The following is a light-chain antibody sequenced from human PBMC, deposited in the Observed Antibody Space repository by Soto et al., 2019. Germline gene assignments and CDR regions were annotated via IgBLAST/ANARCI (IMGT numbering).Light chain of an antibody. Sequence: QSALTQPASVSGSPGQSITISCTGTSSDVGSYNLVSWYQQHPGKAPKLMIYEGSKRPSGVSNRFSGSKSGNTASLTISGLQAEDEADYYCCSYAGSSTWVFGGGTQVTV. J-gene: IGLJ3*02. CDR1: SSDVGSYNL. CDR2: EGS. CDR3: CSYAGSSTWV. V-gene: IGLV2-23*01.